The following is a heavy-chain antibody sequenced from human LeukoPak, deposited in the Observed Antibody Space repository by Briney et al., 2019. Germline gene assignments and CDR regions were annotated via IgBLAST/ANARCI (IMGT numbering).Heavy chain of an antibody. Sequence: PSETLSLTCTVSGGSINNGGYYWSWIRQHPGKGLEWIGYIYYSGSTYYNPSLKSRVTISVDRSKNQFSLKLNSVTAADTAVYYCACEQYFGFSGHAFDIWGQGTMVTVSS. CDR2: IYYSGST. D-gene: IGHD6-25*01. J-gene: IGHJ3*02. CDR1: GGSINNGGYY. CDR3: ACEQYFGFSGHAFDI. V-gene: IGHV4-30-4*01.